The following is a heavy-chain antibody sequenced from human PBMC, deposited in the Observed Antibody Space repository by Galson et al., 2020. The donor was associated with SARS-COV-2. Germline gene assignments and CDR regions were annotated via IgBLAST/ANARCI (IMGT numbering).Heavy chain of an antibody. D-gene: IGHD2-2*01. CDR2: IYYSGST. Sequence: PSETLSLTCTVSGGSVSSGSYYWSWIRQPPGKGLEWIGYIYYSGSTNYNPSLKSRVTISVDTSKNQFSLELSSVTAADTAVYYCASWDCSSTSCYHYSSYYYMDVWGKGTTVTVSS. CDR3: ASWDCSSTSCYHYSSYYYMDV. V-gene: IGHV4-61*01. J-gene: IGHJ6*03. CDR1: GGSVSSGSYY.